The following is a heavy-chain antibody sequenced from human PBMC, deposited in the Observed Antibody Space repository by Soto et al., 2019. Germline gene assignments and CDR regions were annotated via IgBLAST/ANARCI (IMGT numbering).Heavy chain of an antibody. CDR1: GFNFSSYA. CDR3: SGGAGEDYVWGGFPFW. Sequence: QVQLVESGGGVVQPGRSLRLSCAASGFNFSSYAMHWVRQAPGKGLEWVAVISYDGSNKYYADSVKGRFTISRDNSKNTLYVQRNSLRAYDTAVDYWSGGAGEDYVWGGFPFWWCQGTLVTVSS. V-gene: IGHV3-30-3*01. J-gene: IGHJ4*02. D-gene: IGHD3-16*01. CDR2: ISYDGSNK.